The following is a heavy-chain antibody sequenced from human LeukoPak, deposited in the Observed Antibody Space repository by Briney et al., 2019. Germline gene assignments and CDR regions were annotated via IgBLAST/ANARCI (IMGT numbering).Heavy chain of an antibody. CDR1: GGSISSYY. J-gene: IGHJ6*02. D-gene: IGHD3-3*01. CDR3: ARDGGFLEWLSAYYYGMDV. V-gene: IGHV4-4*07. Sequence: SETLSLTCTVSGGSISSYYWSWIRQPAGKGLEWIGRIYTSGSTNYNPSLKSRVAMSVDTSKNQFSLKLSSVTAADTAVYYCARDGGFLEWLSAYYYGMDVWGQGTTVTVSS. CDR2: IYTSGST.